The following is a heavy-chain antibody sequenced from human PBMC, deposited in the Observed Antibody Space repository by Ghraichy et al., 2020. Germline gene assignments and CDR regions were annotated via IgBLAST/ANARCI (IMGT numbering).Heavy chain of an antibody. D-gene: IGHD3-22*01. V-gene: IGHV4-59*01. CDR2: IYSSGIT. Sequence: SQTLSLTCAVSGAYIGSSSWRWIRQPPGKGLEWLAYIYSSGITAYNPSLKSRATISLDMSNNQFSLKMTSVTAADTAVYYCARQGPLNFDSSGQYSPNNWFDPWGQGTLVTVSS. CDR1: GAYIGSSS. J-gene: IGHJ5*02. CDR3: ARQGPLNFDSSGQYSPNNWFDP.